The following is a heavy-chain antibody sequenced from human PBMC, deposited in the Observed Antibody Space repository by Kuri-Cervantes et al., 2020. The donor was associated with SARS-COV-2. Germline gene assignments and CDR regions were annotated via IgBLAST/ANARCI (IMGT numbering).Heavy chain of an antibody. Sequence: GGSLRLSCAASGFTFSSYAMHWVRQAPGKGLEWVAVISYDGSNKYYADSVKGRFTISRDNSKNTLYLQMNSLRAEDTAVYYCARDRADILTGYSFYYYYYDMDVWGQGTTVTVSS. V-gene: IGHV3-30-3*01. CDR2: ISYDGSNK. D-gene: IGHD3-9*01. J-gene: IGHJ6*02. CDR1: GFTFSSYA. CDR3: ARDRADILTGYSFYYYYYDMDV.